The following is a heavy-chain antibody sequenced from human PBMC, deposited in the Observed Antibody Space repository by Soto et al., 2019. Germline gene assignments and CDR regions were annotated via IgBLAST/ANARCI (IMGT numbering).Heavy chain of an antibody. V-gene: IGHV4-4*02. Sequence: QVQLQESGPGLVKPSGTLSLTCAVSGGSISSSNWWSWVRQPPGKGLEWIGEIYHSGSTNYNPSLKSRVTISVDKSKNQFSLKLSSVPAADTAVYYCARNYGDSTAPHYYYYGMDVWGQGTTVTVSS. CDR2: IYHSGST. CDR1: GGSISSSNW. J-gene: IGHJ6*02. D-gene: IGHD4-17*01. CDR3: ARNYGDSTAPHYYYYGMDV.